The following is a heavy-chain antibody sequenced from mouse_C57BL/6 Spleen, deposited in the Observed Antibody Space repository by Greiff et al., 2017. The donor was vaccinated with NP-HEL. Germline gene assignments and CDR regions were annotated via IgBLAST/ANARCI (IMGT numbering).Heavy chain of an antibody. V-gene: IGHV1-52*01. CDR3: AYYGSSYGGPYYFDY. J-gene: IGHJ2*01. Sequence: VQLQQPGAELVRPGSSVKLSCKASGYTFTSYWMHWVKQRPIQGLEWIGNIDPSDSETHYNQKFKDKATLTVDKSSSTAYMQLSSLTSEDSAVYYCAYYGSSYGGPYYFDYWGQGTTLTVSS. D-gene: IGHD1-1*01. CDR1: GYTFTSYW. CDR2: IDPSDSET.